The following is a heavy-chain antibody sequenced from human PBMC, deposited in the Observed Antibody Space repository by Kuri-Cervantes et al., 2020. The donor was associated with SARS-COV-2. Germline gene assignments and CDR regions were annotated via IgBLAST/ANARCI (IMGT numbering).Heavy chain of an antibody. Sequence: GSLRLSCAVYGESLSDYYWNWIRQPPGKGLEWIGVLNDSGSTHYNTGSTNYNPSLRSRVTISLDTSKNEFSLKMNSVTAADTAVYYCARGRGRRRAYYGMDVWGQGTTVTVSS. CDR1: GESLSDYY. CDR3: ARGRGRRRAYYGMDV. V-gene: IGHV4-34*01. D-gene: IGHD5-24*01. J-gene: IGHJ6*02. CDR2: LNDSGSTHYNTGST.